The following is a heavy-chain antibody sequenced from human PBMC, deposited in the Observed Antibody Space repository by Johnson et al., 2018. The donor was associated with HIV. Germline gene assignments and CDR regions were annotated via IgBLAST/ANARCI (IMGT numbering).Heavy chain of an antibody. Sequence: QVQLVESGGGVVQPGRSLRLSCAASGFTFSSYGMHWVRQAPGKGLEWVAVIWYDGSNKYYADSVKGRFNIFRDNSENTLYLQMNSLRAEDTAVYYCAKDPVARGFVFDGFDMWGQGTMVTVS. V-gene: IGHV3-33*06. CDR3: AKDPVARGFVFDGFDM. J-gene: IGHJ3*02. D-gene: IGHD5-12*01. CDR1: GFTFSSYG. CDR2: IWYDGSNK.